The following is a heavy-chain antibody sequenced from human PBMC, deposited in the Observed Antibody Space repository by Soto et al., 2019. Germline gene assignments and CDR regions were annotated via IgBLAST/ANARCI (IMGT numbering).Heavy chain of an antibody. Sequence: PGGSLRLSCAASGFTFDDYAMHWVRQAPGKGLEWVSGISWNSGSIGYADSVKGRFTISRDNAKNSLYLQMNSLRAEDTALYYCAKDSTARKAFDIWGQGTMVTV. CDR3: AKDSTARKAFDI. CDR2: ISWNSGSI. J-gene: IGHJ3*02. V-gene: IGHV3-9*01. D-gene: IGHD4-17*01. CDR1: GFTFDDYA.